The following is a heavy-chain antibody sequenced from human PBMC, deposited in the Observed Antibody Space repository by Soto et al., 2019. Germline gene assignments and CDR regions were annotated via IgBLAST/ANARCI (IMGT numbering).Heavy chain of an antibody. CDR1: GFTFSNYW. J-gene: IGHJ4*02. D-gene: IGHD3-22*01. Sequence: EVQLVESGGGLVQPGGSLRLSCAASGFTFSNYWMSWVRQAPGKGLEWVASIKQDGSEKSYVDSVKGRFIISRDNAKNSLYLQMNSLRAEDTAVYYCARSRIVHNYWGQGTLVTVSS. V-gene: IGHV3-7*01. CDR3: ARSRIVHNY. CDR2: IKQDGSEK.